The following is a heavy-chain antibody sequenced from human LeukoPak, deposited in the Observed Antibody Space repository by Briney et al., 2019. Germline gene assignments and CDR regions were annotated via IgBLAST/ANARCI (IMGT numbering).Heavy chain of an antibody. CDR2: MNPNTGDT. CDR3: TRGGEILTHYKHIDY. D-gene: IGHD3-9*01. V-gene: IGHV1-8*01. J-gene: IGHJ4*02. Sequence: ASVKLSCKASGYSFTSYDINWGRQATGQGLEWMGYMNPNTGDTGVTQKFQGRFTMTRDPSINTAYMELASLRSEDTAVYFCTRGGEILTHYKHIDYWGQGTLVTVSS. CDR1: GYSFTSYD.